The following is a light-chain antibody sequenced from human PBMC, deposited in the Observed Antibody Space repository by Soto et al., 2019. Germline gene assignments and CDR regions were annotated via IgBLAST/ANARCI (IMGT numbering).Light chain of an antibody. Sequence: EVVMTQSPTILSVSPGERATLSCRASQSVSSNLAWYQQKPGQAPRLLMYGIYTRAPGIPARFSGSGSGTEFTLTISSLQSEDFATYYCQQSYSTPMYTFGQGTKLEIK. V-gene: IGKV3D-15*01. J-gene: IGKJ2*01. CDR2: GIY. CDR1: QSVSSN. CDR3: QQSYSTPMYT.